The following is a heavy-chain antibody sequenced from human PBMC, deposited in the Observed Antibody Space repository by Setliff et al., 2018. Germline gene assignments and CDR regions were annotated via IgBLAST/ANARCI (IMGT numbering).Heavy chain of an antibody. V-gene: IGHV1-69*06. J-gene: IGHJ4*02. CDR3: ARINFYVSSGYYYASDN. CDR2: IIPLLETA. D-gene: IGHD3-22*01. CDR1: GYTLSRHY. Sequence: SVKVSCKATGYTLSRHYMHWARQAPGQGLEWMGGIIPLLETAKYAQKFQGRVTITADKSTSTGYMELRSLRPDDTAVYYCARINFYVSSGYYYASDNWGQGTLVTVSS.